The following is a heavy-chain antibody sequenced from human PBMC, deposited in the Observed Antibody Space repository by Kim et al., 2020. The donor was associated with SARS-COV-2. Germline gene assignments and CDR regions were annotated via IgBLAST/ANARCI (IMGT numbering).Heavy chain of an antibody. CDR2: ISAYNGNT. V-gene: IGHV1-18*01. CDR3: ARGYSGYDGVDY. CDR1: GYTFTSYG. D-gene: IGHD5-12*01. Sequence: ASVKVSCKASGYTFTSYGFSWVRQAPGQGLEWMGWISAYNGNTNYAQKFQGRVTMTSDTSTSTAYMELGSLRSDDTAVYYCARGYSGYDGVDYWGQGTLVTVSS. J-gene: IGHJ4*02.